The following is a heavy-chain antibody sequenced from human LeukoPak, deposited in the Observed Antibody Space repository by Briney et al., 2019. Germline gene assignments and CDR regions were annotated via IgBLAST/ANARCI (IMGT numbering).Heavy chain of an antibody. D-gene: IGHD2/OR15-2a*01. J-gene: IGHJ4*02. V-gene: IGHV3-53*01. CDR2: IYPTGAT. CDR3: ARRILGPIDD. CDR1: GFTVTSGY. Sequence: PGGSLRLSCAASGFTVTSGYMTWVRQTPGKGLEWVSVIYPTGATYYADSVKGRFTISRDNSKNTVSLQMNSLRADDTALYYCARRILGPIDDWGQGTLVTVSS.